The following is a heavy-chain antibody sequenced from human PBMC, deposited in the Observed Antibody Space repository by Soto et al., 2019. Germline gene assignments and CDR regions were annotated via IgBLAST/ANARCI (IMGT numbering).Heavy chain of an antibody. Sequence: PSETLSLTCAVSGGSISSGGYSWSWIRQPPGKGLEWIGYIYHSGSTYYNPSLKSRVTISVDTSKNQFSLKLSSVTAADTAVYYCARVTMATSNYPFDYWGQGTLVTVSS. CDR2: IYHSGST. D-gene: IGHD1-7*01. J-gene: IGHJ4*02. V-gene: IGHV4-30-2*05. CDR3: ARVTMATSNYPFDY. CDR1: GGSISSGGYS.